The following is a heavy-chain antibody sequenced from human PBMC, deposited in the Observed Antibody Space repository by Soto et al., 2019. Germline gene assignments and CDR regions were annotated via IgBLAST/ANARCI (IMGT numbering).Heavy chain of an antibody. CDR1: GFIFNEYG. CDR3: ARWGCSGSNCNLNQRSFDL. V-gene: IGHV3-33*01. D-gene: IGHD2-15*01. Sequence: GGSLRLSYAASGFIFNEYGMHWVRQAPGKGLEWVAVIWYDGSNKYYADSVRGRFTFSRDNSRNTMSLQMNSLRVEDTAMYYCARWGCSGSNCNLNQRSFDLWGQGTLVTVSS. J-gene: IGHJ4*02. CDR2: IWYDGSNK.